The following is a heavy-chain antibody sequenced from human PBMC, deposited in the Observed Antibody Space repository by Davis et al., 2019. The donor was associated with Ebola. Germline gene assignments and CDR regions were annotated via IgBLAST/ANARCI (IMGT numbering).Heavy chain of an antibody. CDR2: IKTDGSEE. CDR3: ARTYYFDDSGYRNSFDI. V-gene: IGHV3-7*01. J-gene: IGHJ3*02. CDR1: GFTFSSYS. Sequence: GESLKISCAASGFTFSSYSMNWVRQAPGKGLEWVANIKTDGSEEHYVDSVKGRFTISRDNAKNSLYLQMNSLRAEDTAVYYCARTYYFDDSGYRNSFDIWGQGTMVTISS. D-gene: IGHD3-22*01.